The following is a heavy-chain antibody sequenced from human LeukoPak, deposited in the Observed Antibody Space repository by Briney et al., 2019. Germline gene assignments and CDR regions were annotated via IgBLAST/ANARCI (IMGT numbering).Heavy chain of an antibody. Sequence: GGSLRLSCAASGFTVSGHYWSWVRQAPGKGLEWASQINSGGTTYYADSLNGRFTISRDNSKNTLYLQMNSLRAEDTAVYHCARNKGVYGSGSYDNWGPGTLVTVSS. CDR3: ARNKGVYGSGSYDN. CDR2: INSGGTT. D-gene: IGHD3-10*01. V-gene: IGHV3-53*01. CDR1: GFTVSGHY. J-gene: IGHJ4*02.